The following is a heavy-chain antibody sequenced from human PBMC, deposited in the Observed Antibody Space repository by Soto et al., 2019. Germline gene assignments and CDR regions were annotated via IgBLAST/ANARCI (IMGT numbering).Heavy chain of an antibody. CDR2: IIPIFGTA. V-gene: IGHV1-69*13. D-gene: IGHD3-10*01. CDR1: GGTFSSYA. Sequence: ASVKVSCKASGGTFSSYAISWVRQAPGQGLEWMGGIIPIFGTANYAQKFQGRVTITADESTSTAYMELSSLRSEDTAVYYCARGPRYGSGSYYYYYGMDDWGQGTTVNVSS. CDR3: ARGPRYGSGSYYYYYGMDD. J-gene: IGHJ6*02.